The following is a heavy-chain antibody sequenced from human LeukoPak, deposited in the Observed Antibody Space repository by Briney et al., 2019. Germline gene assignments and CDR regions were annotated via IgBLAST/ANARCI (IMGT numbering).Heavy chain of an antibody. Sequence: GGSLRLSCAASGFTFSSYAMSWVRQAPGKGLEWVSAISGSGGGTYYADSVKGRFTISRDNSKNTLYLQMNSLRAEDTAVYYCAREFSGSNYGFPFDYWGQGTLVTVSS. CDR3: AREFSGSNYGFPFDY. CDR1: GFTFSSYA. CDR2: ISGSGGGT. V-gene: IGHV3-23*01. J-gene: IGHJ4*02. D-gene: IGHD1-26*01.